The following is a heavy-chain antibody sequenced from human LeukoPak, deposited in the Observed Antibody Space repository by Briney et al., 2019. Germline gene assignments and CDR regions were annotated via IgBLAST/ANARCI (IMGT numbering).Heavy chain of an antibody. CDR1: GGSISSYY. D-gene: IGHD4-17*01. J-gene: IGHJ4*02. V-gene: IGHV4-59*01. Sequence: SETLSLTCTVSGGSISSYYWSWIRQPPGKGLEWIGYIYYSGSTNYNPSLKSRVTISVDTSKNQFSLKLSSVTAADTAVYYCARHFLYDYGDYDGYFDYWGQGTLVTVSS. CDR3: ARHFLYDYGDYDGYFDY. CDR2: IYYSGST.